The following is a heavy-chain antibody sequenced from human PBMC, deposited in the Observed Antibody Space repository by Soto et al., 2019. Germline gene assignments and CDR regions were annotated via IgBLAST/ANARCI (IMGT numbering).Heavy chain of an antibody. CDR2: ISAYNGNT. CDR1: GYTFTSYG. Sequence: GASVKVSCKASGYTFTSYGISWARQAPGQGLEWMGWISAYNGNTNYAQKLQGRVTMTTDTSTSTAYMELRSLRSDDTAVYYCARGPPNIVVVTIRFDPWGQGTLVTVSS. V-gene: IGHV1-18*01. J-gene: IGHJ5*02. CDR3: ARGPPNIVVVTIRFDP. D-gene: IGHD2-21*02.